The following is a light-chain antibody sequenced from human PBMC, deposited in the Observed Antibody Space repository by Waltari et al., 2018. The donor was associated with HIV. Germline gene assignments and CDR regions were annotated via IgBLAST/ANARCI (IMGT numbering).Light chain of an antibody. J-gene: IGKJ1*01. CDR2: DAS. Sequence: DILLTQSPATLSVSTGERVTLSCRASNSVSSSLAWYQLKPGQAPRRLIYDASTRASGIPDRFTATGSGTEFTLTVSSLQSDDVAVYYCRQSAKWPRTFGQGTKVEIK. V-gene: IGKV3-15*01. CDR3: RQSAKWPRT. CDR1: NSVSSS.